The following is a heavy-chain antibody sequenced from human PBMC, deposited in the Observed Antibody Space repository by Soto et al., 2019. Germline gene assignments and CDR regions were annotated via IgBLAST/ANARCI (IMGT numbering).Heavy chain of an antibody. V-gene: IGHV3-74*03. CDR1: DFTFSYYW. J-gene: IGHJ3*01. Sequence: EVQLVESGGGLVQPGGSLRLSCVASDFTFSYYWMHWVRHVPGKGLVWVSRIHSDGSSTTYADSVNGRFTISRDNAKNMLYLQMASLSVEDTAVYYCARGDVGAFDLWGQGTMVTVSS. D-gene: IGHD1-26*01. CDR3: ARGDVGAFDL. CDR2: IHSDGSST.